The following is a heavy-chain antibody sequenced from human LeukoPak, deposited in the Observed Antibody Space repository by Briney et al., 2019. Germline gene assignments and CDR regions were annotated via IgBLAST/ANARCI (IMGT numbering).Heavy chain of an antibody. CDR1: GYTFTSYD. CDR3: ARVGWSGSWSLNLDY. J-gene: IGHJ4*02. D-gene: IGHD3-10*01. V-gene: IGHV1-8*02. CDR2: MNPNSGNT. Sequence: ASVKVSCKASGYTFTSYDINWVRQATGQGLEWMGWMNPNSGNTGYAQKFQDRVTMTRDTSISTVYMELSRLTSDDTAVYYCARVGWSGSWSLNLDYWGQGTLVTVSS.